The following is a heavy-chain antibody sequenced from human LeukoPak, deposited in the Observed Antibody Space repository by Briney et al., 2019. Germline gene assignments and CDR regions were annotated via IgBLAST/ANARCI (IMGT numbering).Heavy chain of an antibody. D-gene: IGHD3-10*01. CDR3: ARDLSYYGSGSYYFDY. J-gene: IGHJ4*02. V-gene: IGHV1-2*02. Sequence: GASVKVSCKASGYTFTGYYMHWMRQAPGQGPEWMGWINPNSGDTNYAQKFQGRVTMTRDTSISTAYMELSRLRSDDTAVYYCARDLSYYGSGSYYFDYLGQGTLVTVSS. CDR2: INPNSGDT. CDR1: GYTFTGYY.